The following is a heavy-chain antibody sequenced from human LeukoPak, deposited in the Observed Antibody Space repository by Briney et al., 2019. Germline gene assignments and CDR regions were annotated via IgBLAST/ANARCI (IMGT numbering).Heavy chain of an antibody. J-gene: IGHJ6*03. Sequence: SVTVSCKGSGGTFISYSISWVRQAPGQGLEWMGGIIPAFGTAHYAQKFQGRVTCTTDESTTTAYMELRSLRSEDTAVYYCASEGNYDSSGYARYNYYMDVWGKGTAVTVSS. CDR3: ASEGNYDSSGYARYNYYMDV. CDR2: IIPAFGTA. CDR1: GGTFISYS. V-gene: IGHV1-69*05. D-gene: IGHD3-22*01.